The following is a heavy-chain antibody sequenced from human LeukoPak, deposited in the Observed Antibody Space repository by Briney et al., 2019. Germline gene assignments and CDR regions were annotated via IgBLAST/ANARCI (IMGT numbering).Heavy chain of an antibody. CDR2: INPNSGGT. CDR1: GYTFTGYY. J-gene: IGHJ4*02. CDR3: ARVLWVPQFRPNYYDSSGYYYYFDY. V-gene: IGHV1-2*02. D-gene: IGHD3-22*01. Sequence: ASVKVSCKASGYTFTGYYMHWVRQAPGQGLEWMGWINPNSGGTNYAQKFQGRVTMTRDTSISTAYMELSRLRSDDTAVYYCARVLWVPQFRPNYYDSSGYYYYFDYWGQGTLVTVSS.